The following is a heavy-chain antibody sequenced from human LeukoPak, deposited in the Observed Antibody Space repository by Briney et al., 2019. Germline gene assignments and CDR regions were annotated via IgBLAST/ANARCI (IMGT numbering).Heavy chain of an antibody. Sequence: GGSLRLSCAASGFTFSSYAMSWVRQAPGKGLEWVSAISGSGGSTYYADSVKGRLTISRDNSKNTLYLQMNSLRAEDTAVYYCAKGGPDSSGYLAFDYWGQGTLVTVSS. CDR3: AKGGPDSSGYLAFDY. CDR1: GFTFSSYA. V-gene: IGHV3-23*01. D-gene: IGHD3-22*01. CDR2: ISGSGGST. J-gene: IGHJ4*02.